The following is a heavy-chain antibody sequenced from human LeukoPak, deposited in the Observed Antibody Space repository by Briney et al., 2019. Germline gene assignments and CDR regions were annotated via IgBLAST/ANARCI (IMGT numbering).Heavy chain of an antibody. V-gene: IGHV3-23*01. D-gene: IGHD2-15*01. Sequence: PGGSLRLSCAASGFTFSSYGMSWVRQAPGKGLEWVSAISGSGGSTYYAESVKGRFTISRDNAKNSLYLQMNSLRAEDTAVYYCARDYCSGGSCFQGFDSWGQGILVTVSS. J-gene: IGHJ4*02. CDR1: GFTFSSYG. CDR3: ARDYCSGGSCFQGFDS. CDR2: ISGSGGST.